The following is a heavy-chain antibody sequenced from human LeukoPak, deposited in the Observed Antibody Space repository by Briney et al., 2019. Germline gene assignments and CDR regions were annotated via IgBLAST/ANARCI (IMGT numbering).Heavy chain of an antibody. V-gene: IGHV3-11*01. J-gene: IGHJ4*02. CDR2: ISLSGSPT. Sequence: EGSLRLSCVASGFTFSDYYMSWIRQAPGKGLEWVSYISLSGSPTQYADSVKGRFTISRDNAKNSLYLQMNSLRDEDTAVYYCARDRAYYYDSSGYYYFDHWGQGTLVTVSS. D-gene: IGHD3-22*01. CDR1: GFTFSDYY. CDR3: ARDRAYYYDSSGYYYFDH.